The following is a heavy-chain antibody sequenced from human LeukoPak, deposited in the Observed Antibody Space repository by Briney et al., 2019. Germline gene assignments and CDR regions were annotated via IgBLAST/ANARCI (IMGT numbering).Heavy chain of an antibody. D-gene: IGHD5-24*01. CDR1: GYTFTSYD. J-gene: IGHJ6*03. Sequence: AASVKVSCKASGYTFTSYDINWVRQATGQGLEWMGWMNPNSGNTGYAQKFQGRVTMTRNTSISTAYMELSSLRSEDTAVYYCARGPVGRWLQSIYYYYMDVWGKGTTVTVSS. V-gene: IGHV1-8*01. CDR3: ARGPVGRWLQSIYYYYMDV. CDR2: MNPNSGNT.